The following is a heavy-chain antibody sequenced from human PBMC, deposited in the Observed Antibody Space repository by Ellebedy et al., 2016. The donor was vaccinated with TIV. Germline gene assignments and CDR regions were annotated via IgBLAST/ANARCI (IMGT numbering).Heavy chain of an antibody. CDR2: ISWYGGST. CDR1: GFTFDDYA. V-gene: IGHV3-43D*03. D-gene: IGHD4-17*01. Sequence: GESLKISCAASGFTFDDYAMHWVRQAPGKGLEWVSLISWYGGSTYYADSVKGRFTISRDNSKNSLYLQMNSLRAEDTALYYCAKAGGDYITGADYWGQGTLVTVSS. J-gene: IGHJ4*02. CDR3: AKAGGDYITGADY.